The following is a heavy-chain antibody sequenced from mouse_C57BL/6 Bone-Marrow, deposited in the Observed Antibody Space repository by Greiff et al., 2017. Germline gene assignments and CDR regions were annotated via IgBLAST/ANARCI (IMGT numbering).Heavy chain of an antibody. CDR1: GYTFTDYY. J-gene: IGHJ2*01. Sequence: EVQLQQSGPELVKPGASVKISCKASGYTFTDYYMNWVKQSHGKSLEWIGDINPNNGGTSYNQKFKGKATLTVDKSSSTAYMELRSLTSEDSAVYYCARDGYFFDYWGQGTTRTVSS. V-gene: IGHV1-26*01. CDR3: ARDGYFFDY. CDR2: INPNNGGT. D-gene: IGHD2-3*01.